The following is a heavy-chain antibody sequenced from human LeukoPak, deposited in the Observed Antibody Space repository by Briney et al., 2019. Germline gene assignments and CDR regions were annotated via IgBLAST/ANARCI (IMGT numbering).Heavy chain of an antibody. V-gene: IGHV1-69*13. Sequence: SVKVSCKATGGTFNSYGVSWVRQAPGQGLEWMGGIIPIFGTSTYAQKLQGRVTITADESTSTAYMELSSLRSEDTAVYYCARSNYYGSGTPDYYYGMDVWGIGTTVTVSS. J-gene: IGHJ6*04. CDR2: IIPIFGTS. CDR3: ARSNYYGSGTPDYYYGMDV. CDR1: GGTFNSYG. D-gene: IGHD3-10*01.